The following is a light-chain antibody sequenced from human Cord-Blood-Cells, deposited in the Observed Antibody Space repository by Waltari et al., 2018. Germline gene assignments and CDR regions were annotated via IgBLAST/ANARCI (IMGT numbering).Light chain of an antibody. Sequence: IVFTQSPTTLSLSPGERATPFCRASQSVSSYLAWYQQKPGQAPRLLIYDASNRATGIPARFSGSGSGTDFTLTISSLEPEDFAVYYCQQRSNWPPYTFGQGTKLEIK. CDR2: DAS. CDR3: QQRSNWPPYT. V-gene: IGKV3-11*01. CDR1: QSVSSY. J-gene: IGKJ2*01.